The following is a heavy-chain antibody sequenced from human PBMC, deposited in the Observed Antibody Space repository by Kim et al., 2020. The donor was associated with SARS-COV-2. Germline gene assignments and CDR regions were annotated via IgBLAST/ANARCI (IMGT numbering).Heavy chain of an antibody. Sequence: SETLSLTCTVSGGSISSSSYYWGWIRQPPGKGLEWIGSIYYSGSTYYNPSLKSRVTISVDTSKNQFSLKLSSVTAADTAVYYCARLRGRYCSSTSCYFFQNVDYWGQGTLVTISS. CDR3: ARLRGRYCSSTSCYFFQNVDY. V-gene: IGHV4-39*01. D-gene: IGHD2-2*01. CDR2: IYYSGST. CDR1: GGSISSSSYY. J-gene: IGHJ4*02.